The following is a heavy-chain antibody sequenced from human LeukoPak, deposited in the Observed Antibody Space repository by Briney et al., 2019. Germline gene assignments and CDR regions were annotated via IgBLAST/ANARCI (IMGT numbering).Heavy chain of an antibody. D-gene: IGHD3-22*01. J-gene: IGHJ4*02. CDR3: ARAADSSGYLDY. Sequence: GVSLRLSCAASGFTFSSYWMHWVRQVPGKGLVWVSRINTDGTSTNYADSVKGRFTISRDNAKNTLYLQIYSLTADDTAVYYCARAADSSGYLDYWGQGTLVTVSS. CDR2: INTDGTST. V-gene: IGHV3-74*01. CDR1: GFTFSSYW.